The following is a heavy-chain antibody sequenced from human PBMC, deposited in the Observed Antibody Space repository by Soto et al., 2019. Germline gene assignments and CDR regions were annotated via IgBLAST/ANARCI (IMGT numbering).Heavy chain of an antibody. CDR3: TPELYDFWSGPPN. J-gene: IGHJ4*02. Sequence: EVQLVESGGGLVKPGGSLRLSCAASGFTFSNAWMSWVRQAPGKGLEWVGRIKSKTDGGTTDYAAPVKGRFTISRDDSKNTLYLQMNSLKTEDTAVYYCTPELYDFWSGPPNWGQGTLVTVSS. D-gene: IGHD3-3*01. V-gene: IGHV3-15*01. CDR2: IKSKTDGGTT. CDR1: GFTFSNAW.